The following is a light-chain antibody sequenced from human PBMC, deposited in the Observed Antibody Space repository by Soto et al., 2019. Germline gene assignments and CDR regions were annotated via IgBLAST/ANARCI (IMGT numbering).Light chain of an antibody. CDR3: VSYTHPGTYV. Sequence: QSALTQPASVSASRGQSITISCTGPSIDLNDYSSVSWYQHRPGEAPELKIFDDTYRPSDLSDRFSGSQSGNTASLTISGLLPEDEAEYYCVSYTHPGTYVFGPGTKLTVL. CDR1: SIDLNDYSS. V-gene: IGLV2-14*03. CDR2: DDT. J-gene: IGLJ1*01.